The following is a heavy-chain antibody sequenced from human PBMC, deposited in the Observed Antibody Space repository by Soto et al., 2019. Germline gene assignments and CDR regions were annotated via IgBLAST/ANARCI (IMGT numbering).Heavy chain of an antibody. D-gene: IGHD6-6*01. CDR1: GYTFTGYY. CDR2: INPNSGGT. J-gene: IGHJ5*02. V-gene: IGHV1-2*02. CDR3: ARDRGYSSSSWFDP. Sequence: PRASVKVSCKASGYTFTGYYMHWVRQAPGQGLEWMGWINPNSGGTNYAQKFQGRVTMTRDTSISTAYMELSRLRSDDTAVYYCARDRGYSSSSWFDPWGQGTLVTVSS.